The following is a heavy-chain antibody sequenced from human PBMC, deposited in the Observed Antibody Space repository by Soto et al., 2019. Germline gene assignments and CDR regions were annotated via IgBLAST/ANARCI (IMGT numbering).Heavy chain of an antibody. V-gene: IGHV3-7*05. J-gene: IGHJ6*02. Sequence: EVQLLESGGGLVQPGGSLRLSCAASGFTFSSYWMSWVRQAPGKGLEWVANIKQDGSEKYYVDSVKGRFTISRDNAKNSLYLQMNSLRAEATAVYYCARESVAVNYGMDVWGQGTTVTVSS. D-gene: IGHD6-19*01. CDR2: IKQDGSEK. CDR3: ARESVAVNYGMDV. CDR1: GFTFSSYW.